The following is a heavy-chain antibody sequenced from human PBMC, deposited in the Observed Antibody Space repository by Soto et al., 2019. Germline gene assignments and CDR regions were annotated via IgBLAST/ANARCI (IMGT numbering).Heavy chain of an antibody. Sequence: EVQLLESGGGLVQPGGSLRLSCAASGFTFNTFEMSWVRQAPGRGLEWVSFIRTDSSRAYYADAVKGRFTISRDNSKHTLYLQMNSLTAEDTAVYACVKGGWLDCWGQGTLVTVSS. D-gene: IGHD3-16*01. CDR3: VKGGWLDC. CDR2: IRTDSSRA. CDR1: GFTFNTFE. V-gene: IGHV3-23*01. J-gene: IGHJ5*01.